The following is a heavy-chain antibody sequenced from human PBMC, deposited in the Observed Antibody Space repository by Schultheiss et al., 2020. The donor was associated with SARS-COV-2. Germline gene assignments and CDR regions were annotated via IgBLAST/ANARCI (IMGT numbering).Heavy chain of an antibody. Sequence: SVKVSCKASGGTFSSYAISWVRQAPGQGLEWMGGIIPIFGTANYAQKFQGRVTITADESTSTAYMELSSLRSEDTAVYYCARDRGYSSGWYGYWGQGTLVTVSS. D-gene: IGHD6-19*01. CDR1: GGTFSSYA. V-gene: IGHV1-69*13. J-gene: IGHJ4*02. CDR2: IIPIFGTA. CDR3: ARDRGYSSGWYGY.